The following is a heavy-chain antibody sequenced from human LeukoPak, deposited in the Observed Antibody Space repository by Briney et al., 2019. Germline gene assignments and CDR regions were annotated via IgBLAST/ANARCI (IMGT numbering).Heavy chain of an antibody. J-gene: IGHJ5*02. Sequence: ASVKVSCKASGYTFTSYYVHWVRQAPGQGLEWMGIINPSGGSTSYAQKFQGRVTMTRDMSTSTVYMELSSLRSEDTAVYYCARDRGAVAAENWFDPWGQGTLVTVSS. CDR1: GYTFTSYY. CDR2: INPSGGST. V-gene: IGHV1-46*01. CDR3: ARDRGAVAAENWFDP. D-gene: IGHD6-19*01.